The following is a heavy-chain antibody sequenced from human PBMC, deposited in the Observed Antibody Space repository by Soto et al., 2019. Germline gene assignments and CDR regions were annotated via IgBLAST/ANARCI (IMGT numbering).Heavy chain of an antibody. CDR2: IYYSGRT. CDR1: SGSISSDDYY. CDR3: ARDRSNSPDYFDD. Sequence: QVQLQESGPGLVKPSQTLSLTCTVSSGSISSDDYYWSWIRQPPGEGLEWIGYIYYSGRTHYNPSLQSRVTISIDTSKDQVSLELSSLSAGDTGVYYCARDRSNSPDYFDDWGQGTLVTVSS. D-gene: IGHD6-6*01. V-gene: IGHV4-30-4*01. J-gene: IGHJ4*02.